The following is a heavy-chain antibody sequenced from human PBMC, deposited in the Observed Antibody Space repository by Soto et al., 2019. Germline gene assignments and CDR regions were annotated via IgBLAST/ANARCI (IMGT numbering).Heavy chain of an antibody. CDR1: GFTFSSYG. D-gene: IGHD2-2*01. CDR2: ISDDGSNK. V-gene: IGHV3-30*18. CDR3: ANYCRSTSCFSGGLEH. J-gene: IGHJ4*02. Sequence: QVQLVESGGGVVQPGRSLRLSCAASGFTFSSYGMHWVRQAPGKGLEWVAVISDDGSNKYYADCVKGRFTISRDNSKNTLYLQMNSLRAEDTAVDYCANYCRSTSCFSGGLEHWGQGTLVTVSS.